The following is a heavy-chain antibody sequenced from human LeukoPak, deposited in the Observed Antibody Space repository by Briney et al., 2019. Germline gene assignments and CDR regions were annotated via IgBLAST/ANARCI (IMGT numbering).Heavy chain of an antibody. V-gene: IGHV1-18*01. CDR1: GYTFTSYG. J-gene: IGHJ5*02. CDR3: ARILLRYFDWLLYPIGWFDP. Sequence: ASVKVSCKASGYTFTSYGISWVRQAPGQGLEWMGWISAYNGNTNYAQKLQGRVTMTTDTSTSTAYMELRGLRSDDTAVYYCARILLRYFDWLLYPIGWFDPWGQGTLVTVSS. CDR2: ISAYNGNT. D-gene: IGHD3-9*01.